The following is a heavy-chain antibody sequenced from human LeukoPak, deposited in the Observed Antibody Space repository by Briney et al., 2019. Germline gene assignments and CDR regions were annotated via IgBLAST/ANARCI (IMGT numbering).Heavy chain of an antibody. Sequence: MSSETLSLTCTVSGGSISSYYWSWIRQPAGKGLEWIGRIYTSGSTNYNPSLKSRVTMSEDTSKNQFSLKLSSVTAADTAVYYCASWLPDPLPDTDAFDIWGQGTMVTVSS. CDR3: ASWLPDPLPDTDAFDI. V-gene: IGHV4-4*07. CDR1: GGSISSYY. J-gene: IGHJ3*02. CDR2: IYTSGST. D-gene: IGHD3-10*01.